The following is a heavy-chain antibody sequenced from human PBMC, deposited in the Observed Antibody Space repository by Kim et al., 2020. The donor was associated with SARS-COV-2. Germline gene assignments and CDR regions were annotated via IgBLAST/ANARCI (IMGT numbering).Heavy chain of an antibody. CDR3: ARGAPSHVWESRAMARGVFKRKLDY. D-gene: IGHD3-10*01. CDR1: GYTFNDYY. Sequence: ASVKVSCKASGYTFNDYYLHWVRQAPGQGLEWMGRINPNSGVTNYAQKFQARVTMTRDTSISTAYMELTRLRSDDTVVYYCARGAPSHVWESRAMARGVFKRKLDYWGQGTLVTVSS. V-gene: IGHV1-2*05. CDR2: INPNSGVT. J-gene: IGHJ4*02.